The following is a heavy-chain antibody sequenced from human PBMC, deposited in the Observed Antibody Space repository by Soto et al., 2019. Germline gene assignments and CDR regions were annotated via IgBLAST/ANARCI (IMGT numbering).Heavy chain of an antibody. J-gene: IGHJ4*02. CDR1: GFTFSSYW. CDR2: IKQDGSEK. CDR3: ASPRITMVRGVSSQDY. Sequence: VGSLRLSCAASGFTFSSYWMSWVRQAPGKGLEWVANIKQDGSEKYYVDSVKGRFTISRDNAKNSLYLQMNSLRAEDTAVYYCASPRITMVRGVSSQDYWGQGTLVTVSS. D-gene: IGHD3-10*01. V-gene: IGHV3-7*01.